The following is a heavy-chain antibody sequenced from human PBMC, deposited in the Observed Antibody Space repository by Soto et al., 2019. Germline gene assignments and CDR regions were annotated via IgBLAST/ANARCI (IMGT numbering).Heavy chain of an antibody. Sequence: SVKVSCKASGGTFSSYAISWVRQAPGQGLEWMGGIIPIFGTANYAQKFQGRVTITADESTSTAYMELSSLRSEDTAVYYCARCIAARPQWFDPWGQGTLVTVSS. V-gene: IGHV1-69*13. CDR2: IIPIFGTA. CDR1: GGTFSSYA. J-gene: IGHJ5*02. CDR3: ARCIAARPQWFDP. D-gene: IGHD6-6*01.